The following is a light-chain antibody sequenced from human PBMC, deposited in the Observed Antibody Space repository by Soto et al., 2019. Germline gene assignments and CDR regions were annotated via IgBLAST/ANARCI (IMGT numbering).Light chain of an antibody. CDR2: GAS. CDR1: QSVSSNY. CDR3: QQSGKSFPLP. J-gene: IGKJ4*01. Sequence: EIVLTQSPGTLSLSPGERATLSCRASQSVSSNYLAWYQQKPGQAPKLLIYGASSRATGIPDRFSGSGSGTDFILTISRLEPEDFAMYYCQQSGKSFPLPFGGGTMLEI. V-gene: IGKV3-20*01.